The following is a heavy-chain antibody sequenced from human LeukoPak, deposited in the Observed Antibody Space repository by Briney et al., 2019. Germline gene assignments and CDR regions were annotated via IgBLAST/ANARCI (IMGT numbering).Heavy chain of an antibody. CDR3: AKASRRHCGSTVCYTLDY. J-gene: IGHJ4*02. CDR2: ISGSGGTT. D-gene: IGHD2-2*02. CDR1: GFIFNTYD. Sequence: ETGGSLRLSCAASGFIFNTYDMNWVRQAPGKGLEWVSSISGSGGTTYSADSVKGRFTISRDNTKNTLYLQMNSLRADDTAVYYCAKASRRHCGSTVCYTLDYWGQGTLVTVSS. V-gene: IGHV3-23*01.